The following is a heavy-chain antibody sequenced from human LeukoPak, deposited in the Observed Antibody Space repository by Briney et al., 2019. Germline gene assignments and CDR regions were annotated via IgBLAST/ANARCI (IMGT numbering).Heavy chain of an antibody. CDR1: GFTFSSYA. J-gene: IGHJ4*02. V-gene: IGHV3-30*04. CDR2: ISYDGSNK. D-gene: IGHD5-12*01. Sequence: GGSLRLSCAASGFTFSSYAMHWVRQAPGKGLEWVAVISYDGSNKYYADPVKGRFTISRDNSKNTLYLQMNSLRAEDTAVYYCARGRGYSGYELGYWGQGTLVTVSS. CDR3: ARGRGYSGYELGY.